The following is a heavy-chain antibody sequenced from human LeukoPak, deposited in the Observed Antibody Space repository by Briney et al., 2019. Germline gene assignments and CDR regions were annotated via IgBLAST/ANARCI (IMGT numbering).Heavy chain of an antibody. V-gene: IGHV1-69*06. CDR3: TREVLDYDSSGYYYYFDY. D-gene: IGHD3-22*01. Sequence: GASVKVSCKASGGTFSSYDISWVRQAPGQGLEWMGGIIPMFGTANYAQKFQGRVTISADKSTSTAYMELSSLRSEDTAVYYCTREVLDYDSSGYYYYFDYWGQGTLVTVSS. J-gene: IGHJ4*02. CDR2: IIPMFGTA. CDR1: GGTFSSYD.